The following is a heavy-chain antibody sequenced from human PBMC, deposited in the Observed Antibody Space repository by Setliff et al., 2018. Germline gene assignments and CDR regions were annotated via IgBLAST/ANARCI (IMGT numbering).Heavy chain of an antibody. CDR2: IFQSGIT. CDR3: ARLGGLLVATMPFDY. V-gene: IGHV4-38-2*01. D-gene: IGHD5-12*01. CDR1: GFSITNGYY. J-gene: IGHJ4*02. Sequence: ETLSLTCAVSGFSITNGYYWGWIRQSPGRGLEWIANIFQSGITFYDPSLKSRVTMSLDTSTNQFSLKLRSVTAADTAVYYCARLGGLLVATMPFDYWGQGIPVTVSS.